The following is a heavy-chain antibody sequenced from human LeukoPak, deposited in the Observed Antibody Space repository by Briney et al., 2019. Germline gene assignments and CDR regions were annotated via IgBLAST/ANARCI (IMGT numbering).Heavy chain of an antibody. CDR1: GYSISSGYY. J-gene: IGHJ5*02. V-gene: IGHV4-38-2*02. CDR2: IYHSGST. CDR3: ARDGVVGATMEYNWFDP. D-gene: IGHD1-26*01. Sequence: KPSETLSLTCAVSGYSISSGYYWGWVRQPPGKGLEWIGSIYHSGSTYYNPSLKSRVTISVDTSKNQFSLKLSSVTAADTAVYYCARDGVVGATMEYNWFDPWGQGTLVTVSS.